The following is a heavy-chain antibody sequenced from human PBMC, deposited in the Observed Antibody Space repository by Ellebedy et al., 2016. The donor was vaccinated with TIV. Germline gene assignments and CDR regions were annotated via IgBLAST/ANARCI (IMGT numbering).Heavy chain of an antibody. CDR2: IYPGDSDT. CDR1: GYSFTSYW. Sequence: GESLKISCKGSGYSFTSYWIGWVRQMPGKGLEWMGIIYPGDSDTRYSPSFQGQVTISADQSISTAYLQWSSLKASDTAMYYCARPRWGLDCSGGSCYSRADAFDIWGQGTMVTVSS. J-gene: IGHJ3*02. CDR3: ARPRWGLDCSGGSCYSRADAFDI. D-gene: IGHD2-15*01. V-gene: IGHV5-51*01.